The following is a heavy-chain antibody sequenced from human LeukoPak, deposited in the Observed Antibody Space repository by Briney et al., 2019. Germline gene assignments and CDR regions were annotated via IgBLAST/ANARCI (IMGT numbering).Heavy chain of an antibody. J-gene: IGHJ4*02. CDR3: VGHSDY. V-gene: IGHV3-7*01. Sequence: EGSLRLSCAASGFTFSSYAMHWVRQAPGKGLEWVANIKQDGSEKYYVDSVKGRFTISRDNAKNSLYLQMNSLRAEDTAVYYCVGHSDYWGQGTLVTVSS. CDR1: GFTFSSYA. CDR2: IKQDGSEK. D-gene: IGHD3-16*01.